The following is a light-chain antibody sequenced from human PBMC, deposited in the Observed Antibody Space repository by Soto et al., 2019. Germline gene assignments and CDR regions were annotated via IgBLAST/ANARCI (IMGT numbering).Light chain of an antibody. CDR3: AAWDDSLNGPA. J-gene: IGLJ2*01. CDR1: GSNIGGNT. Sequence: QSVLTQPPSASGTPGQRVTISCSGSGSNIGGNTVNWYQQLPGTAPKLLIYSHNQRPSGVPDRFSGSKSGTSASLAISGLQSEDEADYYCAAWDDSLNGPAFGGGTQLTVL. V-gene: IGLV1-44*01. CDR2: SHN.